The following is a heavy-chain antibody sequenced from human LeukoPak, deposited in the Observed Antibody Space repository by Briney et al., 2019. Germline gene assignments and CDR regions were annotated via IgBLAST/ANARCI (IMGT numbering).Heavy chain of an antibody. CDR2: IYTSGST. CDR3: ARDSGTQGAWFDP. D-gene: IGHD1-7*01. Sequence: PSETLSLTCTVSGGSISSYYWSWIRQPVGKGLEWIGRIYTSGSTNYNPSLKSRVTMSVDTSKNQFSLKLSSVTPADTAAYCCARDSGTQGAWFDPWGQGTLVTVSS. J-gene: IGHJ5*02. V-gene: IGHV4-4*07. CDR1: GGSISSYY.